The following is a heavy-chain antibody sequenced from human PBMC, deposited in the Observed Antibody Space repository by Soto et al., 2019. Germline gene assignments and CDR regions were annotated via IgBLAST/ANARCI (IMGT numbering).Heavy chain of an antibody. J-gene: IGHJ5*02. V-gene: IGHV1-3*01. D-gene: IGHD2-15*01. CDR3: ARDRIPFTPRYCSGGSCSGGFDP. CDR1: GYTFTSYA. Sequence: GASVKVSCKASGYTFTSYAMHWVRQAPGQRLEWMGWINAGNGNTKYSQKFQGRVTITRDTSASTAYMELSSLRSEDTAVYYCARDRIPFTPRYCSGGSCSGGFDPWGQGTLVTVSS. CDR2: INAGNGNT.